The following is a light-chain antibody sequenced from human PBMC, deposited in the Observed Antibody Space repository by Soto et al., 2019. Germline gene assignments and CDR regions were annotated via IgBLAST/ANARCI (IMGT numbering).Light chain of an antibody. CDR1: QNLLHGNGYNY. CDR2: LSS. Sequence: DIVMTQSPLSLPVTPGEPASISCRSSQNLLHGNGYNYLEWYLQKPGQSPQLLIYLSSTRASGVPVRFSGSGSGTDFRLRISTEEPEDVGVYDGMRGLHVPFTFGRGTKVVIK. J-gene: IGKJ3*01. CDR3: MRGLHVPFT. V-gene: IGKV2-28*01.